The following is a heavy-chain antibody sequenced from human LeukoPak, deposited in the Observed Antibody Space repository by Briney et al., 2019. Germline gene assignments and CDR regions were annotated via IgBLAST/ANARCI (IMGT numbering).Heavy chain of an antibody. J-gene: IGHJ5*02. V-gene: IGHV4-39*01. Sequence: SETLSLTCTVSGGSISSSSYYWGWIRQPPGKGLEWIGSIYYSGSTYYNPSLKSRVTISVDASKNQFSLKLSSVTAAHTAVYYCARRTWMYPAAAGTNWFDPWGQGTLVTVSS. CDR2: IYYSGST. CDR1: GGSISSSSYY. CDR3: ARRTWMYPAAAGTNWFDP. D-gene: IGHD6-13*01.